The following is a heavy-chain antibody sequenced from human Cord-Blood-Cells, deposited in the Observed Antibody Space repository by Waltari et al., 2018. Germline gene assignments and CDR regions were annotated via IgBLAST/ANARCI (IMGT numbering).Heavy chain of an antibody. CDR1: GFTFSDHY. D-gene: IGHD1-26*01. CDR2: NRNKANSYTT. Sequence: EVQLVESGGGLVQPGGSLSLSCAASGFTFSDHYMDWVRQAPGKGLEWVGRNRNKANSYTTEYAASVKGRFTISRDDSKNSLYLQMNSLKTEDTAVYYCARSGGSYYYYYGMDVWGQGTTVTVSS. CDR3: ARSGGSYYYYYGMDV. J-gene: IGHJ6*02. V-gene: IGHV3-72*01.